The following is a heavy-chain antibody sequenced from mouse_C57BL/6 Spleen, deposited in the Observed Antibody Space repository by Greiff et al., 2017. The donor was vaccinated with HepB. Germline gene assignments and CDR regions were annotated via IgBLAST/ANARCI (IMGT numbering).Heavy chain of an antibody. D-gene: IGHD1-1*02. J-gene: IGHJ1*03. Sequence: QVQLQQSGAELAKPGASVKLSCKASGYTFTSYWMHWVKQRPGQGLEWIGYINPSSGYTKYNQKLKDKATLTADKSSSTAYMQLRSLTYEDTAVYYCARDGSYRYYEVWGTGTTVTVSS. CDR3: ARDGSYRYYEV. V-gene: IGHV1-7*01. CDR1: GYTFTSYW. CDR2: INPSSGYT.